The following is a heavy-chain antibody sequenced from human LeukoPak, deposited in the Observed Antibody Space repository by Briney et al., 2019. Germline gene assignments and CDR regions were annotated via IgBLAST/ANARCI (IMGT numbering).Heavy chain of an antibody. J-gene: IGHJ6*03. V-gene: IGHV4-59*01. Sequence: SETLSLTCTVSGGSISNYYWSWIRQPPGKGLEWIGYIYYSGNTNYNPSLKSRVTISVDTSKNQFSLNLSSVTAADTAVYYCARSLPAMAYYYYYMDVWGKGTTVTVSS. CDR3: ARSLPAMAYYYYYMDV. D-gene: IGHD5-18*01. CDR2: IYYSGNT. CDR1: GGSISNYY.